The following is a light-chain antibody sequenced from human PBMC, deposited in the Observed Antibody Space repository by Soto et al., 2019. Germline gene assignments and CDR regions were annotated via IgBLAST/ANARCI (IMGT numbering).Light chain of an antibody. CDR1: QSVSSY. J-gene: IGKJ4*01. CDR2: DAS. Sequence: EIVLTQSPATLSLSPGERATLSCRASQSVSSYLAWYQQKPGQAPSLHIYDASNRATGIPARFSGSGSGTDFTLTISSLEPEDFAVYYCQQRSNWLLTFGGGTKVEIK. V-gene: IGKV3-11*01. CDR3: QQRSNWLLT.